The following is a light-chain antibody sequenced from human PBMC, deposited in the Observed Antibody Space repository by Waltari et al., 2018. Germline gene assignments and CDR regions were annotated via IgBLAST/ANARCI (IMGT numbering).Light chain of an antibody. J-gene: IGKJ3*01. Sequence: AIQMTQSPSSLSASVGDRVTITCRASQGIRNDLGWYQQKPGKGPTLLIFSAISLQSGVPSRFSGSGSGTDFTLTISSLQPEDFATYYCLQDYNYPFTFGPGTKVDIK. CDR3: LQDYNYPFT. CDR1: QGIRND. V-gene: IGKV1-6*01. CDR2: SAI.